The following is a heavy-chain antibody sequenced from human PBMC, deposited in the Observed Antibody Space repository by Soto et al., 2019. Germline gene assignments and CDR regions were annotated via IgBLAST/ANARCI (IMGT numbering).Heavy chain of an antibody. Sequence: ASVKVSCKASGYTFTSYYMHWVRQAPGQGLEWMGIINPSGGSTSYAQKFQGRVTMTRDTSTSTVYMELSSLRSEDTAVYYCASGGTVPYGTLRGVAFDIWGQGTMVTVSS. CDR2: INPSGGST. V-gene: IGHV1-46*03. J-gene: IGHJ3*02. CDR3: ASGGTVPYGTLRGVAFDI. D-gene: IGHD4-17*01. CDR1: GYTFTSYY.